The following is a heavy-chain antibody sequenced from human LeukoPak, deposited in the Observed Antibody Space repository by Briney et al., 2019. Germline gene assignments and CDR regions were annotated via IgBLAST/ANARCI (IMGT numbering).Heavy chain of an antibody. D-gene: IGHD6-6*01. J-gene: IGHJ6*03. CDR2: IYPGDSDT. V-gene: IGHV5-51*01. CDR1: GYSFTSYW. CDR3: ARQSSSSFPGYYYYYYMDV. Sequence: GESLKISCKGSGYSFTSYWIGWVRQMPGKGLEWMGIIYPGDSDTRYSPSFQGQVTISADKSISTAYLQWSSLKASDTAMYYCARQSSSSFPGYYYYYYMDVWGKGTTVTVSS.